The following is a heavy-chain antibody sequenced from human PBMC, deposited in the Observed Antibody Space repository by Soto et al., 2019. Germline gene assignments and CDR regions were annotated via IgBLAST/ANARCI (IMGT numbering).Heavy chain of an antibody. CDR3: ARGSAYDREPFDY. V-gene: IGHV1-46*03. Sequence: QVQLVQSGAEVKKPGASVKISCKASGYTFTSHYMHWVRQAPGQGLEWVGMINPTAGGASYEQKFQDRATMTRDTSTSTVYMELSSLRSEDTAVYFCARGSAYDREPFDYWGQGTLVTVSS. CDR2: INPTAGGA. CDR1: GYTFTSHY. J-gene: IGHJ4*02. D-gene: IGHD5-12*01.